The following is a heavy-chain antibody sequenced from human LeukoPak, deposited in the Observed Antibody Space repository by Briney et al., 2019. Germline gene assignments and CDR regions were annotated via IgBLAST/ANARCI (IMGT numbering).Heavy chain of an antibody. V-gene: IGHV1-69*05. CDR2: IIPIFGTA. CDR3: ARWANIAVAGTRRRIFDH. J-gene: IGHJ4*02. CDR1: GGTFSSYA. Sequence: SVKVSCKASGGTFSSYAISWVRQAPGQGLEWMGGIIPIFGTANYAQKFQGRVTITTDESTSTAYMELSSLRSEDTAVYYCARWANIAVAGTRRRIFDHWGQGTLVTVSS. D-gene: IGHD6-19*01.